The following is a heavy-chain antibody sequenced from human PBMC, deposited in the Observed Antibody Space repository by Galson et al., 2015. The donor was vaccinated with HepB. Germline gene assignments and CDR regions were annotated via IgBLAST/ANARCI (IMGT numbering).Heavy chain of an antibody. CDR3: ARAGYSSGWYYYYFES. D-gene: IGHD6-19*01. Sequence: PALVKPTQTLTLTCTFSGFSLTTNGMCVSWIRQSPGKALEWLARIDWDDYKSYSASLKNRLTVSKDTSKNQVVLTMTNMEPVDTGTYYCARAGYSSGWYYYYFESWARDPWSPSPQ. CDR2: IDWDDYK. CDR1: GFSLTTNGMC. V-gene: IGHV2-70*11. J-gene: IGHJ4*02.